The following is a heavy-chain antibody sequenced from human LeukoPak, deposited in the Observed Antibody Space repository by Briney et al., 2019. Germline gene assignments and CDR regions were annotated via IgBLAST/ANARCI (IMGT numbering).Heavy chain of an antibody. CDR2: LRGSGTTT. CDR1: GFTFVNYA. CDR3: AKDSRGYTYGLIDY. J-gene: IGHJ4*01. Sequence: GGSLRLSCAAPGFTFVNYAMNWFRQAPGKGLEWVSGLRGSGTTTYYADSVKGRFAISRANSENTLYLQMNSLRADDPALYYCAKDSRGYTYGLIDYWGHGTLVTVSS. V-gene: IGHV3-23*01. D-gene: IGHD5-18*01.